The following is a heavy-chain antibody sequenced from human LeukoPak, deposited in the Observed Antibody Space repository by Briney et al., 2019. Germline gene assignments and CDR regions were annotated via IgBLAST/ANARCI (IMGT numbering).Heavy chain of an antibody. V-gene: IGHV3-30*18. CDR3: AKVTAASP. Sequence: GGSLRLSCAASGFTFSSYGMHWVRQAPGKGLEWVAVISYDGSNKYYADSVKSRFTISRDNSKNTLYLQMNSLRAEDTAVYYCAKVTAASPWGQGTLVTVSS. CDR1: GFTFSSYG. CDR2: ISYDGSNK. J-gene: IGHJ5*02. D-gene: IGHD6-13*01.